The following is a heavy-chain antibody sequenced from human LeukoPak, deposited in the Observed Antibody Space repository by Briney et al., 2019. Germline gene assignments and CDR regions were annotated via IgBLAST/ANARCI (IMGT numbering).Heavy chain of an antibody. Sequence: PSETLSLTCTVSGGSISSYYWSWIRQPAGKGLEWIGRIYTSGSTNYKPTLNSRVPMSVDASKNQFSLKLCSVSAADTAVYYWARLLRWFDPWGQGTLVTVSS. CDR3: ARLLRWFDP. CDR2: IYTSGST. D-gene: IGHD2-21*02. J-gene: IGHJ5*02. V-gene: IGHV4-4*07. CDR1: GGSISSYY.